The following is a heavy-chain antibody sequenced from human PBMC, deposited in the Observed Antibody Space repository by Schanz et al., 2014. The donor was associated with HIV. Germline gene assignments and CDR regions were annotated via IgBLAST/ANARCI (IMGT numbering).Heavy chain of an antibody. CDR2: IHSGGST. CDR3: ARGLGY. J-gene: IGHJ4*02. CDR1: GFTFRTHG. V-gene: IGHV3-66*01. Sequence: EVQLLESGGGLVQPGGSLRVSCAASGFTFRTHGIHWVRQAPAKGLEWVSIIHSGGSTYYADSVKGRFTISRDSSKNTLFLQMNSLRAEDTAVYYCARGLGYWGQGTLVTVSS.